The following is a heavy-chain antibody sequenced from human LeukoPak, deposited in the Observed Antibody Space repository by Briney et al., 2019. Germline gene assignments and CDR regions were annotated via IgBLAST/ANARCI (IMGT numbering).Heavy chain of an antibody. V-gene: IGHV1-18*01. D-gene: IGHD3-3*01. Sequence: ASVKVSCKASSYVFTNFGIIWVRQAPGQGLEWMGWISPYNGNTNYAQKPQGRVTMTTDTSTSTAYMELRSLRSDDTAVYYCARDRPPGRGYYPVSPFDFWGQGTLVIVSS. CDR2: ISPYNGNT. J-gene: IGHJ4*02. CDR1: SYVFTNFG. CDR3: ARDRPPGRGYYPVSPFDF.